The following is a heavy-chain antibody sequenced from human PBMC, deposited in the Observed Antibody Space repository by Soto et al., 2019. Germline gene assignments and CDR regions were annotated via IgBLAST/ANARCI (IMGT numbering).Heavy chain of an antibody. J-gene: IGHJ4*02. Sequence: EVQLAESGGGLIQPGGSLRLSCATSGFTFSRYWIHWVRQAPGEGLVWVSRISGDGVHTDYAESVKGRFTVSRDNAKNALFLQMNSLRDDDTATYYCTRLPKGSLVTAWGQGTRVTVSS. V-gene: IGHV3-74*01. CDR2: ISGDGVHT. D-gene: IGHD2-21*02. CDR1: GFTFSRYW. CDR3: TRLPKGSLVTA.